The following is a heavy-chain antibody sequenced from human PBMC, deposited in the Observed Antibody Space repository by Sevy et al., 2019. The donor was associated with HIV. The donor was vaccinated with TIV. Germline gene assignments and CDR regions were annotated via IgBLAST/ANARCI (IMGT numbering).Heavy chain of an antibody. CDR3: TRGLATADTPEYYFDY. Sequence: GGSLRLSCTTSGFTFDDYAMNWFRQAPGKGLEWVAFITRNSYEAYGGTTDYAASVKGRFIISSDDSTSIAYLQMNSLKTDDTAVYYCTRGLATADTPEYYFDYWGQGTLVTVSS. J-gene: IGHJ4*02. D-gene: IGHD5-12*01. CDR1: GFTFDDYA. CDR2: ITRNSYEAYGGTT. V-gene: IGHV3-49*03.